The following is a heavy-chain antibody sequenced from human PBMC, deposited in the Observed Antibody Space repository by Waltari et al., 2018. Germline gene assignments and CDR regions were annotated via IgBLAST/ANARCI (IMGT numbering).Heavy chain of an antibody. CDR1: GYSISTGYY. Sequence: QVQLQESGPGLVKPSETLSLTCTVAGYSISTGYYWGWIRQSPGKGLEWIGSIYHSGTYYNPYLKSRVTRSIDTSKNQFSLNVNSVTAADTAVYFCERLNVDIVATPKAHFDYWGQGTLVTVSS. CDR2: IYHSGT. CDR3: ERLNVDIVATPKAHFDY. J-gene: IGHJ4*02. V-gene: IGHV4-38-2*02. D-gene: IGHD5-12*01.